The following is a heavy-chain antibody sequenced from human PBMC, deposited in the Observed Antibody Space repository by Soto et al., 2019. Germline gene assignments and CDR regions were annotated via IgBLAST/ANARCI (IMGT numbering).Heavy chain of an antibody. Sequence: GGSLRLSCTASGFTFGDYAMSWVRQAPGKGLEWLGLIRSKAYGGTTEYAVSVKGRFTISRDDSKSIAYLQMNSLNTEDTAVYYCTRGRWGCSGGRCDSGDYGMDVWGKVTTVTVSS. CDR2: IRSKAYGGTT. J-gene: IGHJ6*04. D-gene: IGHD2-15*01. V-gene: IGHV3-49*04. CDR3: TRGRWGCSGGRCDSGDYGMDV. CDR1: GFTFGDYA.